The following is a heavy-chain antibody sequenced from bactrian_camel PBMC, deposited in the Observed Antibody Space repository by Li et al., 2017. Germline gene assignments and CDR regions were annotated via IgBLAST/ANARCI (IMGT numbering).Heavy chain of an antibody. V-gene: IGHV3S7*01. Sequence: HVQLVESGGDLVQPGGSLRLSCAASGFTFSNFAMSWVRQAPGKGLEWVSAILNDVSTTYYADPAKGRFTISRDNAKNTLYLQVDSVKSEDTATYFCAPVVSNYWGQGTQVTVS. CDR2: ILNDVSTT. CDR1: GFTFSNFA. J-gene: IGHJ4*01. CDR3: APVVSNY. D-gene: IGHD2*01.